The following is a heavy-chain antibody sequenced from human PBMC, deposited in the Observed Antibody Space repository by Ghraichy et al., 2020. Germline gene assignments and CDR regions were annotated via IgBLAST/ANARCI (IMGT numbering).Heavy chain of an antibody. V-gene: IGHV1-18*04. J-gene: IGHJ3*02. CDR1: GYTFTSYG. CDR3: ARDLSWTVVNRGPTADAFDI. Sequence: ASVKVSCKASGYTFTSYGISWVRQAPGQGLEWMGWISAYNGNTNYAQKLQGRVTMTTDTSTSTAYMELRSLRSDDTAVYYCARDLSWTVVNRGPTADAFDIWGQGTMVTVSS. CDR2: ISAYNGNT. D-gene: IGHD4-23*01.